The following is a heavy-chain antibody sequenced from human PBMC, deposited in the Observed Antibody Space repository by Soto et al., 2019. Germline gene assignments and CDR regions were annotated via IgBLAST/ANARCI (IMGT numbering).Heavy chain of an antibody. CDR1: GFSLSTSGVG. J-gene: IGHJ4*02. V-gene: IGHV2-5*02. CDR3: ANRRRPVYFDY. CDR2: TYWDDDK. Sequence: QITLKESGPTLVKPTQTLTLTCTFSGFSLSTSGVGVGWIRQPPGKALEWLALTYWDDDKRYSPSLKSRLTITKDTSKHQVFLTMNTMDPVDTATYYCANRRRPVYFDYWGQGTLGPVSS.